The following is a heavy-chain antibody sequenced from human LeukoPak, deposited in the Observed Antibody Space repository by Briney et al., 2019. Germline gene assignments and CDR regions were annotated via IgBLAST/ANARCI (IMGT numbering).Heavy chain of an antibody. CDR1: GGSISSYY. D-gene: IGHD7-27*01. Sequence: SETLSLTCTVSGGSISSYYWSWIRQPPGKGLEWIGYLYYSGSTNYNPSLKSRVTISADTPKNQSSLKLSSVTAADTAVYYCAATNWGSFDYWGQGTLVTVSS. CDR3: AATNWGSFDY. CDR2: LYYSGST. J-gene: IGHJ4*02. V-gene: IGHV4-59*01.